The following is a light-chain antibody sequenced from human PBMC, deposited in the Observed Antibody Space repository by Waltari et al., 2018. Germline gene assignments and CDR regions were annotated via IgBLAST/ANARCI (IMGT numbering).Light chain of an antibody. V-gene: IGKV3-20*01. J-gene: IGKJ1*01. Sequence: EIVLTQSPGTLSLSPGERATLSCRASQSVSRWLAWYQQKPGQAPRLLIYDASSRATGIPDRFSGSGSGTDFILTISRLEPEDFAVYYCQKYGTLPATFGQGTKVEIK. CDR2: DAS. CDR1: QSVSRW. CDR3: QKYGTLPAT.